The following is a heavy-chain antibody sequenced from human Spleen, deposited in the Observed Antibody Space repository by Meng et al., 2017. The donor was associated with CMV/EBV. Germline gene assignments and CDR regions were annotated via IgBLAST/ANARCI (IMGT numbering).Heavy chain of an antibody. Sequence: GESLKISCAASGFTFSSYWMSWVRQAPGNGLEWVSAISGSGGSTYYADSVKGRFTISRDNSKNTLYLQMNSLRAEDTAVYYCARSISSSSRGFDYWGQGTLVTVSS. D-gene: IGHD6-13*01. CDR1: GFTFSSYW. V-gene: IGHV3-23*01. J-gene: IGHJ4*02. CDR3: ARSISSSSRGFDY. CDR2: ISGSGGST.